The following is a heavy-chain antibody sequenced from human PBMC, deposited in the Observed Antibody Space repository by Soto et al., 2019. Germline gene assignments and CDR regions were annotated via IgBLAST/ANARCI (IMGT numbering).Heavy chain of an antibody. J-gene: IGHJ4*02. CDR3: PTDHPTRDY. CDR2: IDQHGSEK. Sequence: GGSLRLSCVASGFMFTSYSMSWVRQAPGKGLEWVTNIDQHGSEKKYVDSVKGRFTISRDTVKNSMSLQMNSLRAEYTAVYYCPTDHPTRDYLGRGTLVTVSS. V-gene: IGHV3-7*03. CDR1: GFMFTSYS.